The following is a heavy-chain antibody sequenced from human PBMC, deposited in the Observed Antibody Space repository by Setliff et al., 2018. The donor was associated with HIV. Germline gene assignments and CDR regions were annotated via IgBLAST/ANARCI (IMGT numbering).Heavy chain of an antibody. D-gene: IGHD3-3*01. CDR2: INHRGLS. CDR1: GYSISSDDY. CDR3: ARGGGFWSGQLDY. V-gene: IGHV4-34*01. J-gene: IGHJ4*02. Sequence: SETLSLTCAVSGYSISSDDYWSWIRQPPGKGLEWIGEINHRGLSNFNPSLKSRVSISVDTPRNQFSLKLTSVTAADTAVYYCARGGGFWSGQLDYWGQGTLVTVSS.